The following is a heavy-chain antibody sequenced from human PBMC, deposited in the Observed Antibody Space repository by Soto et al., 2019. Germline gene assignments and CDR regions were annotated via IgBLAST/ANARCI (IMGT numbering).Heavy chain of an antibody. CDR1: GFSFSTYS. D-gene: IGHD6-6*01. V-gene: IGHV3-48*02. Sequence: EVQLVESGGGLVQPGGSLRLSCAASGFSFSTYSMNWVRQAPGKGLEWVSYISSRSYTIYYIDSVKGRFTISRDNAKSSLYLQMNSLRDEDTAVYYCARGGSSSDHGMDVWCQGTTVTVSS. J-gene: IGHJ6*02. CDR2: ISSRSYTI. CDR3: ARGGSSSDHGMDV.